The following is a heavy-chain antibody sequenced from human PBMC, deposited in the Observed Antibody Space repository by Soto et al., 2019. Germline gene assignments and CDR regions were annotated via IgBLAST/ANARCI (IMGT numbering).Heavy chain of an antibody. V-gene: IGHV1-18*01. D-gene: IGHD3-9*01. CDR2: ISAYNGNT. Sequence: ASVKVSCKASGYTFTSYGISWVRQAPGQGLEWMGWISAYNGNTNYAQKLQGRVTMTTDTSTSTAYMELRSLRSDDTAVYYCARLPTYYDILTGYYFDYWGQGTLVTVSS. J-gene: IGHJ4*02. CDR1: GYTFTSYG. CDR3: ARLPTYYDILTGYYFDY.